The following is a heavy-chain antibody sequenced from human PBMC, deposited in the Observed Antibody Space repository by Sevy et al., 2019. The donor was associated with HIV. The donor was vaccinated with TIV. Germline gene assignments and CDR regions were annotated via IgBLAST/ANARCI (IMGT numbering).Heavy chain of an antibody. Sequence: GGSLRLSCKVSGYTLTQLSMHWVRQAPGKGLEWMGSFDPEDGETLYAQKFQGRVTMTEDTSTNTAYMELSSLRSEDTAVYYCATTKDYYDSSGSPFDYWGQGTLVTVSS. V-gene: IGHV1-24*01. CDR1: GYTLTQLS. D-gene: IGHD3-22*01. CDR3: ATTKDYYDSSGSPFDY. CDR2: FDPEDGET. J-gene: IGHJ4*02.